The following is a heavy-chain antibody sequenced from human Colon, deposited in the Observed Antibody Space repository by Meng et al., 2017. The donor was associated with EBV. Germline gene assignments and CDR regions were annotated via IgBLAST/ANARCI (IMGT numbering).Heavy chain of an antibody. D-gene: IGHD3-10*01. J-gene: IGHJ5*02. Sequence: QLQLQDQVQGLVKPSGPWPSPSRAFGGSRSSNNWWSWVRQPPGKGLEWIGEIFPSGSTKHNPSLTSRVTMSMDKSKNQFSLRLSSVTAADTAVYYCASSDYYGSGSYYPWGQGTLVTVSS. V-gene: IGHV4-4*02. CDR2: IFPSGST. CDR3: ASSDYYGSGSYYP. CDR1: GGSRSSNNW.